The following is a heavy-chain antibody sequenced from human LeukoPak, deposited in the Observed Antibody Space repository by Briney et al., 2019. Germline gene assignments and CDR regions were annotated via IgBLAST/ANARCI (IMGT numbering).Heavy chain of an antibody. D-gene: IGHD6-19*01. CDR2: IKQDGSEK. Sequence: GGSLRLSCAASGFTSSSYWVSWVRQAPGKELEWVANIKQDGSEKYYVDSVKGRFTISRDNAKNSLYLQMNSLRAEDTAVYYCARAEVGGWYGVGDYFDYWGQGTLVTVSS. CDR3: ARAEVGGWYGVGDYFDY. CDR1: GFTSSSYW. J-gene: IGHJ4*02. V-gene: IGHV3-7*01.